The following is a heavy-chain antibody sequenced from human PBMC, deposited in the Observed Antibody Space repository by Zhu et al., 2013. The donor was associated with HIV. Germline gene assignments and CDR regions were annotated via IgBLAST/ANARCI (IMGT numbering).Heavy chain of an antibody. CDR3: ARVDYDILTPFDY. CDR1: GSAFNTFT. V-gene: IGHV1-69*01. D-gene: IGHD3-9*01. CDR2: IIPIFGTA. Sequence: QVHLVQSGAEVKKPGSSVTVSCKASGSAFNTFTLAWVRQARGQGLEWMGGIIPIFGTANYAQKFQGRVTITADESTATVYMELSSLRSDDTAVYYCARVDYDILTPFDYWGQGTLVTVSS. J-gene: IGHJ4*02.